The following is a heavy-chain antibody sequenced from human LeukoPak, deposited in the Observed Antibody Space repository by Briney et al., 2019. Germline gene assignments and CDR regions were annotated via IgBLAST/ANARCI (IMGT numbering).Heavy chain of an antibody. CDR1: GFTFSSYE. V-gene: IGHV3-48*03. Sequence: GGSQRLSCAASGFTFSSYEMNWVRQAPGKGLEWVSYISDSGSSKYYADSVKGRFTISRDNAKNSMYLQMNSLRAEDTAVYYCVREGYYDSSGYLGVFDYWGQGTLVTVSS. J-gene: IGHJ4*02. CDR3: VREGYYDSSGYLGVFDY. D-gene: IGHD3-22*01. CDR2: ISDSGSSK.